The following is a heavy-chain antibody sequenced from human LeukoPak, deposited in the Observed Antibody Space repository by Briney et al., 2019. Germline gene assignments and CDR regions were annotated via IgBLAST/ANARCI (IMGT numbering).Heavy chain of an antibody. D-gene: IGHD1-26*01. CDR3: ARPWELLTGGAFDI. J-gene: IGHJ3*02. CDR2: IYYSGST. CDR1: GGSISSSSYY. Sequence: PSETLSLTCTVSGGSISSSSYYWGWIRQPPGKGLEWIGSIYYSGSTYYNPSLKSRVTISVDTSKNQFSLKLSSVTAADTAVYYCARPWELLTGGAFDIWGQGTMVTVSS. V-gene: IGHV4-39*01.